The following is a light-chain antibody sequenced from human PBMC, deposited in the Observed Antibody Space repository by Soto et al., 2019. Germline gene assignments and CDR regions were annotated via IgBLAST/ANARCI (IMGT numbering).Light chain of an antibody. Sequence: QSVLTQPPSVSGAPGQTVTISCTGSSSNIGAGFDVHWYQQLPGTAPKLVLYSNTARPSVVPDRFYGSRSGSSASLAITGVQAEDEADYYCQSYDSGVAGSVFGTGTKLTVL. CDR3: QSYDSGVAGSV. V-gene: IGLV1-40*01. CDR2: SNT. J-gene: IGLJ1*01. CDR1: SSNIGAGFD.